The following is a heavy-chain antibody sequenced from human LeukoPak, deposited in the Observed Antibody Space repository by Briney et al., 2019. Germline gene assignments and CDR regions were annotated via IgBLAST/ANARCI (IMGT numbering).Heavy chain of an antibody. CDR1: GGSISRYY. CDR2: IYASGST. Sequence: SETLSPTRNVSGGSISRYYWSWIRQPAGEGLEWIGRIYASGSTNYNPSLKSRVTMSVDTSKNQFSLKLSSVTAADTAVYYCARDARYHGSGSYYNRLDYWGQGTLVTASS. D-gene: IGHD3-10*01. CDR3: ARDARYHGSGSYYNRLDY. J-gene: IGHJ4*02. V-gene: IGHV4-4*07.